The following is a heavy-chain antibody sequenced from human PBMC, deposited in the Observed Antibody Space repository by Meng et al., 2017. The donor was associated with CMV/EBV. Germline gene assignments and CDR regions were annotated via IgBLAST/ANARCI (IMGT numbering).Heavy chain of an antibody. CDR2: IYYSGST. V-gene: IGHV4-39*07. CDR3: ARVDIVVVGGYGMDV. J-gene: IGHJ6*02. D-gene: IGHD2-2*01. CDR1: GGSISSSSYY. Sequence: SETLSLTCTVSGGSISSSSYYWGWIRQPPGKGLEWIGSIYYSGSTYYNPSLKSRVTISVDTSKNQFSLKLSSVTAADTAVYYCARVDIVVVGGYGMDVWGQGTTVTVSS.